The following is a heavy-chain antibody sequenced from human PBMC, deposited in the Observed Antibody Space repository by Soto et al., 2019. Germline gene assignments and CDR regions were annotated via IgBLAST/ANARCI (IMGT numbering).Heavy chain of an antibody. V-gene: IGHV3-48*03. CDR1: GFTFSSYE. CDR2: ISSSGHTI. CDR3: ARGCCSSTSCQKRLNWFDP. Sequence: EVQLVESGGGLVQPGGSLRLSCVASGFTFSSYEMNWVRQAPGKGLEWVSYISSSGHTIYYADSVKGRFTISRDNAKNSLYLQMNSLRAEDTAVYYWARGCCSSTSCQKRLNWFDPWGQGTLVTVSS. J-gene: IGHJ5*02. D-gene: IGHD2-2*01.